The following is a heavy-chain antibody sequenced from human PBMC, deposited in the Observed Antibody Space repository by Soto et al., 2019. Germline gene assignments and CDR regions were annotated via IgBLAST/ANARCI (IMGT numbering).Heavy chain of an antibody. CDR2: IYYSGST. CDR3: ARVEMATITGDY. V-gene: IGHV4-31*03. J-gene: IGHJ4*02. Sequence: SETLSLTCTVSGGSISSGGYYWSWIRQHPGKGLEWIGYIYYSGSTYYNPSLKSRVTISVDTSKNQFSLKLSSVTAADTAVYYCARVEMATITGDYWGQGTLVTVSS. CDR1: GGSISSGGYY. D-gene: IGHD5-12*01.